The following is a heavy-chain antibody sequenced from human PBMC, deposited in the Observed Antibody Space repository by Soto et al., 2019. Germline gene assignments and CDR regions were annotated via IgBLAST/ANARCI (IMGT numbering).Heavy chain of an antibody. CDR1: GFIFDDYA. Sequence: GGSLRLSCAASGFIFDDYAMHWVRQAPGKGLEWVSSISDSSSYIYYADSVKGRFTISRDNAKNSLYLQMNSLRAEDTAVYYCARYDSSGYYWPYYYYGMDVWGQGTTVTVSS. CDR2: ISDSSSYI. CDR3: ARYDSSGYYWPYYYYGMDV. J-gene: IGHJ6*02. V-gene: IGHV3-21*01. D-gene: IGHD3-22*01.